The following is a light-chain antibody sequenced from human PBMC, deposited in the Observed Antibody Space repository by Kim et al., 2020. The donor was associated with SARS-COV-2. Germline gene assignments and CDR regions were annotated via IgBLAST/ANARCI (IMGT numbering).Light chain of an antibody. Sequence: LAPVQTATIPCSGDKLGDDYAYCYQQEPGQSPVLVIFRGTKRPSGIPDRFSGSYSRNTATLTISETQAMDEAAYYGQAWDSDSAVFGGGTQLTVL. V-gene: IGLV3-1*01. CDR3: QAWDSDSAV. CDR2: RGT. CDR1: KLGDDY. J-gene: IGLJ2*01.